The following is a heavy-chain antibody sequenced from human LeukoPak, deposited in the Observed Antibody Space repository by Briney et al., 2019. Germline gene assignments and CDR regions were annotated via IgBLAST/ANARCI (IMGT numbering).Heavy chain of an antibody. Sequence: ASVKVSCKASGGTFSSYAISWVRQAPGQGLEWMGGIIPIFGTANYAQKFQGRVTITADKSTSTAYMELRSLRSDDTAVYYCARVSYYYGSGSHSAFDPWGQGTLVTVSS. J-gene: IGHJ5*02. V-gene: IGHV1-69*06. CDR2: IIPIFGTA. D-gene: IGHD3-10*01. CDR1: GGTFSSYA. CDR3: ARVSYYYGSGSHSAFDP.